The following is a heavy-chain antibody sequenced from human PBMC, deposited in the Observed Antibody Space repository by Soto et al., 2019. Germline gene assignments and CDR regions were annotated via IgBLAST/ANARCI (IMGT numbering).Heavy chain of an antibody. D-gene: IGHD3-9*01. J-gene: IGHJ4*02. CDR3: ARYSYDILTGQKRYFDF. CDR1: GFSFEYYT. Sequence: PGGSLRLSCAASGFSFEYYTMHWVRQGPGKGPEWISLISWDGGITDYSDSVKGRFISSRDNSKNSLFLEMNSLTSEDAAMYFCARYSYDILTGQKRYFDFWGQGTLVTVSS. V-gene: IGHV3-43*01. CDR2: ISWDGGIT.